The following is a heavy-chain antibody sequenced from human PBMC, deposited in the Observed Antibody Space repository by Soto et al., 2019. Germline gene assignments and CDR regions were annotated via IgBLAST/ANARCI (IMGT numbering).Heavy chain of an antibody. CDR2: IIPIFGTA. CDR1: GGTFSSYA. J-gene: IGHJ5*02. D-gene: IGHD3-22*01. V-gene: IGHV1-69*01. CDR3: ARDLEGRLYYYSSGSANWFYP. Sequence: QVQLVQSGAEVKKPGSSVKVSCKASGGTFSSYAISWVRQDPGQGLEWMGGIIPIFGTANYAQKFQGRVTSTADESTRTADLELSSLRCEDTAVYYCARDLEGRLYYYSSGSANWFYPWGQGTLVTVSS.